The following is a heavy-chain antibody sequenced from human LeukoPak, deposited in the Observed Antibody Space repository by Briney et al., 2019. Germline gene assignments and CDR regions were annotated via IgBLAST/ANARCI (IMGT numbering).Heavy chain of an antibody. D-gene: IGHD3-3*01. V-gene: IGHV4-31*03. Sequence: PSETLSLTCTVSGGAIISGAYYWNWIRQHPGKGLEWIGYIYYTGSTYYNPSLRSRVTISVDTSKNQFSLKLSSVTAADTAVYYCARGRITIFGVVRDYYYYYGMDVWGQGTTVTVSS. CDR3: ARGRITIFGVVRDYYYYYGMDV. J-gene: IGHJ6*02. CDR2: IYYTGST. CDR1: GGAIISGAYY.